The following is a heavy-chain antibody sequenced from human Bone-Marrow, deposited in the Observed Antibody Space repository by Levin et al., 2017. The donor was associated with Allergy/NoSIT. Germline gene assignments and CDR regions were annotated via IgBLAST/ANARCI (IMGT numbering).Heavy chain of an antibody. D-gene: IGHD6-19*01. Sequence: SVKVSCKASGFTFTSSAVQWVRQARGQRLEWIGWIVVGSGNTNYAQKFQERVTITRDMSTSTAYMELSSLRSEDTAVYYCAADRSFIAVAGDYYYYGMDVWGQGTTVTVSS. CDR2: IVVGSGNT. CDR3: AADRSFIAVAGDYYYYGMDV. CDR1: GFTFTSSA. J-gene: IGHJ6*02. V-gene: IGHV1-58*01.